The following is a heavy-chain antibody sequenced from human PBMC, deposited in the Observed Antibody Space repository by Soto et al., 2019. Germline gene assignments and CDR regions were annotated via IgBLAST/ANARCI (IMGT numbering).Heavy chain of an antibody. CDR3: ARVLSWASYYDFWSGYYNYYYYGMDV. V-gene: IGHV1-69*13. J-gene: IGHJ6*02. D-gene: IGHD3-3*01. Sequence: RASVKVSCKASGGTFSSYAISWVRQAPGQGLEWMGGIIPIFGTANYTQKFQGRVTITADESTSTAYMELSSLRSEDTAVYYCARVLSWASYYDFWSGYYNYYYYGMDVWGQGTTVTVSS. CDR1: GGTFSSYA. CDR2: IIPIFGTA.